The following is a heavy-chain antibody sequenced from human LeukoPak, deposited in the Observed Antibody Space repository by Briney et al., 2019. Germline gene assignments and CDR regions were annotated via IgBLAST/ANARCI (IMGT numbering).Heavy chain of an antibody. CDR2: MYHTGSV. Sequence: PSETLSLTCAVSGYSIRADYYWGWIRQPPGKGLEWIGCMYHTGSVYYSPSLRSRVTISSDKSKNHFSLSLTSVTAADSAVYYCAKISGYFNSNLDVWGDGTTVAVSS. D-gene: IGHD1-14*01. CDR1: GYSIRADYY. V-gene: IGHV4-38-2*01. J-gene: IGHJ6*04. CDR3: AKISGYFNSNLDV.